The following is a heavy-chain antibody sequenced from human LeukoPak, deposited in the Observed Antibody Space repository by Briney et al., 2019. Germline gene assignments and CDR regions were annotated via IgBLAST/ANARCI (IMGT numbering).Heavy chain of an antibody. Sequence: GGSLRLSCAASGFTFSSYSMNWVRQAPGKGLEWVSSISSSSSYIYYADSVKGRFTISRDNAKNSLYLQMNSLRAEDTAVYYCARGSQDRTPFDYWGQGTLVTVSS. CDR3: ARGSQDRTPFDY. D-gene: IGHD1-14*01. CDR1: GFTFSSYS. V-gene: IGHV3-21*01. CDR2: ISSSSSYI. J-gene: IGHJ4*02.